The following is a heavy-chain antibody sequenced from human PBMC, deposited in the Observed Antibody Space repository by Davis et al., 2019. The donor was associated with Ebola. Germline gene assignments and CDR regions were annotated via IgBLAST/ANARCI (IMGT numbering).Heavy chain of an antibody. D-gene: IGHD3-3*01. CDR3: ARVIMYYDFWSGNPDRYYFDY. J-gene: IGHJ4*02. CDR1: GFTVSSNY. CDR2: IYSGGST. Sequence: GGSLRLSCAASGFTVSSNYMSWVRQAPGKGLEWVSVIYSGGSTYYADSVKGRFTISRDNSKNTLYLQMNSLRAEDTAVYYCARVIMYYDFWSGNPDRYYFDYWGQGTLVTVSS. V-gene: IGHV3-53*01.